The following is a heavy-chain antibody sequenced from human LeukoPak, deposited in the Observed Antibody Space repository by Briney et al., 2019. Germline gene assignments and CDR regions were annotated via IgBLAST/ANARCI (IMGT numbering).Heavy chain of an antibody. CDR1: GFTFSTYS. CDR2: ITASSSYI. V-gene: IGHV3-21*01. D-gene: IGHD4-23*01. J-gene: IGHJ4*02. Sequence: GGSLRLSCAVSGFTFSTYSMTWVRQAPGKGLEWVSSITASSSYIYYADSVKGRFTISRDNAKSSLYLQMSSLRAEDTAVYYCARIYGGNSGGFDYWGQGALVTVSS. CDR3: ARIYGGNSGGFDY.